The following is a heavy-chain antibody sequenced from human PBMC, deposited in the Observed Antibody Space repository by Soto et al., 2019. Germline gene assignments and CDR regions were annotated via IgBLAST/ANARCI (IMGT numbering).Heavy chain of an antibody. J-gene: IGHJ6*03. CDR2: IYYSGST. CDR1: GGSISSYY. V-gene: IGHV4-59*01. Sequence: SETLSLTCTVSGGSISSYYWSWIRQPPGKGLEWIGYIYYSGSTNYNPSLKSRVTISVDTSKNQFSLKLSSVTAADTAVYYCARAGNDFWSGYVSDYYYMDVWGKGATVTSP. D-gene: IGHD3-3*01. CDR3: ARAGNDFWSGYVSDYYYMDV.